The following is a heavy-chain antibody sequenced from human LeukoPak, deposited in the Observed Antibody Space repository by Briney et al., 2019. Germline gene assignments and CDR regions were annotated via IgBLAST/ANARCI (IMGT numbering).Heavy chain of an antibody. V-gene: IGHV4-34*01. CDR2: INHSGST. D-gene: IGHD6-13*01. Sequence: KPSETLSLTCAVYGGSFSGYYWSWIRQPPGKGLEWIGEINHSGSTNYNPSLKSRVTIPVDTSKNQFSLKLSSVTAADTAVYYCARGRSSSWPYYYYMDVWGKGTTVTVSS. J-gene: IGHJ6*03. CDR1: GGSFSGYY. CDR3: ARGRSSSWPYYYYMDV.